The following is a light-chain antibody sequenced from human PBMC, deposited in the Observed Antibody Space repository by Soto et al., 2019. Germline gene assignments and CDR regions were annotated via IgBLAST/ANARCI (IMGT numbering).Light chain of an antibody. J-gene: IGLJ1*01. Sequence: QSALTQPRSVSGSPGQSVTVSCIGTSSDVGDYNSVSWYQQHPGKAPKLMIYDVSKRPSGVPDRFSGSKSGNTASLTIPGLQAEDEADYYCCSYVGSYSYVFGIGTKVTVL. CDR3: CSYVGSYSYV. V-gene: IGLV2-11*01. CDR2: DVS. CDR1: SSDVGDYNS.